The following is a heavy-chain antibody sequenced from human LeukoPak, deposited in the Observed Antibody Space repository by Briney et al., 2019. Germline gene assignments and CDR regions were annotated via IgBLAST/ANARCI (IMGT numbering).Heavy chain of an antibody. Sequence: SETLSLTCTVFGGSISSSSYYWGWIRQPPGKGLEWIGSIYYSGSTYYNPSLKSRVTISVDTSKNQFSLKLSSVTAADTAVYYCAATIAVAGNYFDYWGQGTLVTVSS. CDR3: AATIAVAGNYFDY. V-gene: IGHV4-39*01. CDR2: IYYSGST. CDR1: GGSISSSSYY. D-gene: IGHD6-19*01. J-gene: IGHJ4*02.